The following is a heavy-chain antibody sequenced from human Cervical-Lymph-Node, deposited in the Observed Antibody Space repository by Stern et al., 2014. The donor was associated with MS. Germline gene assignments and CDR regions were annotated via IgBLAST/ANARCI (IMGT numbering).Heavy chain of an antibody. D-gene: IGHD6-19*01. CDR2: ISGSDGST. CDR1: GFTFSRSA. V-gene: IGHV3-23*04. CDR3: AKVYGSGPFDY. J-gene: IGHJ4*02. Sequence: EVQLVESGGTLVQPGGSLRLSCASSGFTFSRSAMSWVLQAPGKGLERVSVISGSDGSTFYADSVKGRFTISRNNSKSTLFLQMNSLRAEDTAVYYCAKVYGSGPFDYWGQGTLVTVSS.